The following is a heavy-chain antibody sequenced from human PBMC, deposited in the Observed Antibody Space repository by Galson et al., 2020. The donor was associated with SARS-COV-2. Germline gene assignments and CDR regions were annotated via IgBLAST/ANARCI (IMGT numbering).Heavy chain of an antibody. J-gene: IGHJ4*02. CDR2: FNHRRST. CDR1: GGSSSGYS. D-gene: IGHD6-13*01. V-gene: IGHV4-34*01. Sequence: ETSETLSLTCAVYGGSSSGYSWSWIRQPPGTGLEWIGEFNHRRSTNYNPSLKSRVTISVDTSKNQFSLKLSSVTDADTAVYYCARAGYSSSWYGIAVGGHWGQGTLVTVSS. CDR3: ARAGYSSSWYGIAVGGH.